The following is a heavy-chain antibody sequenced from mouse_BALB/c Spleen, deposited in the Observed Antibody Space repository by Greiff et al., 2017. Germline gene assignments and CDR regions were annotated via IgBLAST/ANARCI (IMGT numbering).Heavy chain of an antibody. CDR3: ARSGDDGYYLDY. V-gene: IGHV14-1*02. CDR2: IDPENGNT. Sequence: VQLQQSGAELVRPGALVKLSCKASGFNIKDYYMHWVKQRPEQGLEWIGWIDPENGNTIYDPKFQGKASITADTSSNTAYLQLSSLTSEDTAVYYCARSGDDGYYLDYWGQGTTLTVSS. J-gene: IGHJ2*01. D-gene: IGHD2-3*01. CDR1: GFNIKDYY.